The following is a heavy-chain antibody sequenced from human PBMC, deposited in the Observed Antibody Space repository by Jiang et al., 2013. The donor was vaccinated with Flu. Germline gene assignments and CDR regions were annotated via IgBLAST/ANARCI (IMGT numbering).Heavy chain of an antibody. D-gene: IGHD2-21*01. CDR1: GGSMRNDY. CDR3: ARLEFGDDA. V-gene: IGHV4-4*07. Sequence: GPGLVKASETLSLTCLVSGGSMRNDYWSWVRQPAGKGLEWIGRISASGSTNFNPSLKSRVTMSVDTSKHQFSLKLTSVNVADTAVYYCARLEFGDDA. CDR2: ISASGST. J-gene: IGHJ3*01.